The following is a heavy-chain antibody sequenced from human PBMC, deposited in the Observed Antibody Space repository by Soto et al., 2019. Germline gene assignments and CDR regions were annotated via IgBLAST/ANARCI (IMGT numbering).Heavy chain of an antibody. CDR2: ISAYNGNT. D-gene: IGHD5-12*01. CDR3: ARVATKNYWYFDL. V-gene: IGHV1-18*01. CDR1: DYTFTSYG. Sequence: SLKVSCKASDYTFTSYGIGWVRQAPGHGLEWMGWISAYNGNTNYAQKLQGRVTMTTDTSTSTAYMELRSLRSEDTAVYYCARVATKNYWYFDLWGRGTLVTVSS. J-gene: IGHJ2*01.